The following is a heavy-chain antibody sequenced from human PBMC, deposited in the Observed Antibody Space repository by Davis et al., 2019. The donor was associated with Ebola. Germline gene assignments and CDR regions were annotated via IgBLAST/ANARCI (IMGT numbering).Heavy chain of an antibody. CDR2: IIPIFGIA. Sequence: AASVKVSCKASGGTFSSYAISWVRQAPGQGLEWMGGIIPIFGIANYAQKFQGRVTITADKSTSTAYMELSSLRSEDTAVYYCATARGSSWFDPPDYWGQGTLVTVSS. D-gene: IGHD6-13*01. CDR1: GGTFSSYA. CDR3: ATARGSSWFDPPDY. J-gene: IGHJ4*02. V-gene: IGHV1-69*10.